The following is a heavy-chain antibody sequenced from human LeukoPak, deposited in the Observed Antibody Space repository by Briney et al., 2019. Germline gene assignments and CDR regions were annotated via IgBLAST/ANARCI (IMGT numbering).Heavy chain of an antibody. CDR1: GGSISSYY. CDR2: IYYSGST. D-gene: IGHD1-26*01. CDR3: ARDPLSGGPDY. J-gene: IGHJ4*02. V-gene: IGHV4-59*01. Sequence: SETLSLTCTVSGGSISSYYWSWIRQPPGKGLEWIGYIYYSGSTNYNPSLKSRVTISVDTSKNQFSLKLSSVTAADTAVYYCARDPLSGGPDYWGQGTLVTVSS.